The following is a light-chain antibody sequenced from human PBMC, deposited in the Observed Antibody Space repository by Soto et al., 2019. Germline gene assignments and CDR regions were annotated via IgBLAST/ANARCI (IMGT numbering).Light chain of an antibody. CDR2: DVT. V-gene: IGLV2-14*01. CDR1: SSDIGDYDY. CDR3: CSYTDIALDVV. J-gene: IGLJ2*01. Sequence: QSALTQPASVSGSPGQSITISCTGTSSDIGDYDYVSWYQHLPGKAPKLLIFDVTHRPSGVSDRFSGSKSGNTASLTISGVRPEEEADYYCCSYTDIALDVVFGGGTKLTVL.